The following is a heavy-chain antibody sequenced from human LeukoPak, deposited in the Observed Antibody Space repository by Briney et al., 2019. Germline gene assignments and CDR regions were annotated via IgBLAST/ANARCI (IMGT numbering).Heavy chain of an antibody. Sequence: SGPTLVNPTQTLTLTCTFSGFSLSTSGVGVGWIRQPPGKALEWLVLIYWNDDKRYRPSLKSRLTITKDTSKNQVVLTMTKMDPLDTATYYCAHMVNTVTTSWGAFDIWGQGTMVTVSS. J-gene: IGHJ3*02. CDR3: AHMVNTVTTSWGAFDI. V-gene: IGHV2-5*01. CDR2: IYWNDDK. CDR1: GFSLSTSGVG. D-gene: IGHD4-17*01.